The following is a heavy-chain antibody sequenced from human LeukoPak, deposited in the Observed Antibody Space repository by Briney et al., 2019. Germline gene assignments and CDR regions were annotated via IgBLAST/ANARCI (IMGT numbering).Heavy chain of an antibody. V-gene: IGHV4-34*01. CDR2: INHSGST. Sequence: SEALSLTCDVYGGSISGHYWSWIRQPPGKGLEWIGEINHSGSTNYNPSLKSRVTISVDTSKNQFSLTLTSVTAADTAVYYCARLGRSGGKYYFDYWGQGTLVTVSS. CDR3: ARLGRSGGKYYFDY. D-gene: IGHD3-10*01. CDR1: GGSISGHY. J-gene: IGHJ4*02.